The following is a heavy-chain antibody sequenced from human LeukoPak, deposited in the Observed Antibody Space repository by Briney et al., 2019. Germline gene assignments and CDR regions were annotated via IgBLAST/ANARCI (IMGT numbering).Heavy chain of an antibody. CDR2: ISGSGGST. V-gene: IGHV3-23*01. J-gene: IGHJ4*02. Sequence: GGSLRLSCAASGFTFSSYAMSWVRQAPGKGLEWVSAISGSGGSTYYADSVKGRFTISRDNSKNTLYLQLNSLRAEDTAVYFCARDHDYAFDNWGQGTLVAVSS. CDR1: GFTFSSYA. D-gene: IGHD4-17*01. CDR3: ARDHDYAFDN.